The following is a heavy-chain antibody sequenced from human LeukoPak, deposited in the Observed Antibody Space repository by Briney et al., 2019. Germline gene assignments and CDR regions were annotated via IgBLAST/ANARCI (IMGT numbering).Heavy chain of an antibody. CDR1: GFTFSIYW. CDR2: INSDGSST. J-gene: IGHJ4*02. D-gene: IGHD7-27*01. V-gene: IGHV3-74*01. Sequence: GGSLRLSCAASGFTFSIYWMHWVRHAPGKGLGWVSRINSDGSSTSYADSVKGRFTISRDNAKNTLYLQMNSLRAEDTAVHYCASGSGTGECSYWGQGTQVTVSS. CDR3: ASGSGTGECSY.